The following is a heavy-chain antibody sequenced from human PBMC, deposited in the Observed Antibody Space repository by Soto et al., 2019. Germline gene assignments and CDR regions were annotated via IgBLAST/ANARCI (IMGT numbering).Heavy chain of an antibody. V-gene: IGHV3-9*01. CDR1: GFTFDDYA. CDR3: AKAFYSTSSYYYYYMDV. J-gene: IGHJ6*03. D-gene: IGHD6-6*01. Sequence: QPGGSLRLSCAASGFTFDDYAMHWVRQAPGKGLEWVSGISWNSDSIGYADSVKGRFTISRDNAKNSLYLQMNSLRAEDTALYYCAKAFYSTSSYYYYYMDVWGKGTTVTVSS. CDR2: ISWNSDSI.